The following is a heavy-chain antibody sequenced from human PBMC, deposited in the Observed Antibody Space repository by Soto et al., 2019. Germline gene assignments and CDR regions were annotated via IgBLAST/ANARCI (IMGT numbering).Heavy chain of an antibody. CDR2: IYWDDDK. CDR3: AHRVLRTVFGLVTTTAIYFDF. V-gene: IGHV2-5*02. CDR1: GFSLTTSGVG. D-gene: IGHD3-3*01. Sequence: QITLNESGPTQVKPRQTLTLTCTFSGFSLTTSGVGVGWIRQSPGKAPEWLARIYWDDDKRYSPSLKSRLTINKATSKNQVVLTMADLDPADTATYYCAHRVLRTVFGLVTTTAIYFDFWGQGTPVAVSS. J-gene: IGHJ4*02.